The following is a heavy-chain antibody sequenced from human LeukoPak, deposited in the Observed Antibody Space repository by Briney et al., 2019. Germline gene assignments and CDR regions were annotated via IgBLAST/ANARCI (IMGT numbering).Heavy chain of an antibody. CDR1: GGSFSGYY. CDR3: ARHVKSGTGSYNWFDP. D-gene: IGHD2-2*01. CDR2: INHSGST. Sequence: PSETLSLTCAVYGGSFSGYYWSWIRQPPGKGLEWIGEINHSGSTNYNPSVKSRVTISVDTSKNQFSLKLTSVTAADTAVYYCARHVKSGTGSYNWFDPWGQGTLVTVSS. V-gene: IGHV4-34*01. J-gene: IGHJ5*02.